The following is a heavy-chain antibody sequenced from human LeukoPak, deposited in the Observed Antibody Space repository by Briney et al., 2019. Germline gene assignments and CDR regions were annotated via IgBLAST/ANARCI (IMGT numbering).Heavy chain of an antibody. Sequence: GGSLRLSCAASGFTFSSYAMHWVRQAPGKGLEWVAVISYDGSNKYYADSVKGRFTISRDNSKNTLYLQMNSLRAEDTAAYYCARLIVVPAAPTDYWGQGTLVTVPS. V-gene: IGHV3-30*04. J-gene: IGHJ4*02. CDR3: ARLIVVPAAPTDY. CDR1: GFTFSSYA. CDR2: ISYDGSNK. D-gene: IGHD2-2*01.